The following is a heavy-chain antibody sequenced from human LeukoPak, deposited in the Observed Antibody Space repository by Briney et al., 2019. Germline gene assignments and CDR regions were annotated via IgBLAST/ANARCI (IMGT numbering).Heavy chain of an antibody. D-gene: IGHD3-22*01. CDR2: IQTDGNPK. CDR1: GFIVSNSG. Sequence: PGGSLRLSCAASGFIVSNSGMHWVRQAPGKGLEWVAFIQTDGNPKYYADSVRGRFTISRDNFKKTCYLQMDSLRVEDTAVYYCARETSSEIIGGMDVRGQGTTVTVTS. CDR3: ARETSSEIIGGMDV. J-gene: IGHJ6*02. V-gene: IGHV3-30*02.